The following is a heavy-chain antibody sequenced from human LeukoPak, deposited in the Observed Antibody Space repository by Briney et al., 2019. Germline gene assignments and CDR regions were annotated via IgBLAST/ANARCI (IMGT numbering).Heavy chain of an antibody. J-gene: IGHJ4*02. V-gene: IGHV1-69*04. Sequence: SVKVSCKASGGTFSSYAISWVRQAPGQGLEWMGRIIPILGIANYAQKFQGRVTITADKSTSTAYMELSSLGSEDTAVYYCARDQWYSSSWSTEGYWGQGTLVTVSS. CDR3: ARDQWYSSSWSTEGY. D-gene: IGHD6-13*01. CDR1: GGTFSSYA. CDR2: IIPILGIA.